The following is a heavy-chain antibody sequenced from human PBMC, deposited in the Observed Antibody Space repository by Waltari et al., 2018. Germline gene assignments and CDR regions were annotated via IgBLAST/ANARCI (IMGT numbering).Heavy chain of an antibody. V-gene: IGHV3-21*01. J-gene: IGHJ4*02. CDR3: AKGFPTPYYFDY. CDR1: ESIFVCYN. Sequence: EVQLWESGGGVVKRGGPVSLSCARAESIFVCYNMNWVRQAPGKGLEWVSSISSSSNYIYYAHSVKGRFTISRDNAKNSLYLQMNSLRGEDTAIYYCAKGFPTPYYFDYWGQGTLVTVSS. CDR2: ISSSSNYI.